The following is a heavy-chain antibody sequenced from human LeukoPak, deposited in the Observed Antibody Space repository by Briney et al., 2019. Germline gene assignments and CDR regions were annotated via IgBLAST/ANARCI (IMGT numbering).Heavy chain of an antibody. Sequence: GASVKVSCKVSGYTLTELSMHWVRQAPGKGLEWMGGFDPEDGETIYAQKFQGRVTMTEDTSTDTAYMELSSLRSEDTAVYYCATDVARRHHCSSTSCYSDYWGQGTLVTVSS. CDR2: FDPEDGET. CDR1: GYTLTELS. D-gene: IGHD2-2*02. CDR3: ATDVARRHHCSSTSCYSDY. J-gene: IGHJ4*02. V-gene: IGHV1-24*01.